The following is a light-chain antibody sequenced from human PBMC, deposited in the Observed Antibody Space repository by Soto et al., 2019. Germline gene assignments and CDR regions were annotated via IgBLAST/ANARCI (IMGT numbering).Light chain of an antibody. Sequence: DIQLTQSPSSLSASVGDRATITCRASQSISSYLNWYQQKPGKAPKLLIYAASSLQSGVPSRFSGSGSGTDFTLTISSLQPEDFATYYCQQSYSTAITFGQGTRLEI. CDR1: QSISSY. CDR2: AAS. J-gene: IGKJ5*01. CDR3: QQSYSTAIT. V-gene: IGKV1-39*01.